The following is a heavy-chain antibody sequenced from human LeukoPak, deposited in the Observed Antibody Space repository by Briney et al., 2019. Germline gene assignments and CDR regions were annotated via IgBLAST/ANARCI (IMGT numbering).Heavy chain of an antibody. CDR2: IKEDESEK. Sequence: AGGSLRLSCIVSGSTFRSHWMSWVRQAPGKGLEWVANIKEDESEKYYVDSVKGRFTISRDNAKNSLYLQMNSLRAEDTAVYFCARLSAFDIWGQGTMVTVSS. J-gene: IGHJ3*02. CDR1: GSTFRSHW. CDR3: ARLSAFDI. V-gene: IGHV3-7*01.